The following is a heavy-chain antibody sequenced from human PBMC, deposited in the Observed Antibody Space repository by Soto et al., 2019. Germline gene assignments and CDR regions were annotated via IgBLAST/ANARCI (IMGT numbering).Heavy chain of an antibody. J-gene: IGHJ2*01. CDR2: IYPGDSDT. Sequence: PGESLKISCKGSGYSFTSYWIGWVRQMPGKGLEWMGIIYPGDSDTRYSPSFQGQVTISADKSISTAYLQWSSLKASDTAMYYCARCPHRRIAARHPYWYFDLWGRGTPVTVSS. D-gene: IGHD6-6*01. V-gene: IGHV5-51*01. CDR3: ARCPHRRIAARHPYWYFDL. CDR1: GYSFTSYW.